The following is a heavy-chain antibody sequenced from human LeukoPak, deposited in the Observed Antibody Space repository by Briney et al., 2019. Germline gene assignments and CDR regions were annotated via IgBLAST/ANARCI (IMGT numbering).Heavy chain of an antibody. CDR2: ISYSGSTH. Sequence: PSETLSLTCTVSGGSISPYYWSWIRQPPGKDLEWIAFISYSGSTHHYNPSLTSRATISADTSKNQFSLKLTSVTAADTAVYYCARHSVASPHYFDYWGQGALVTVSS. J-gene: IGHJ4*02. V-gene: IGHV4-59*08. CDR1: GGSISPYY. CDR3: ARHSVASPHYFDY. D-gene: IGHD5/OR15-5a*01.